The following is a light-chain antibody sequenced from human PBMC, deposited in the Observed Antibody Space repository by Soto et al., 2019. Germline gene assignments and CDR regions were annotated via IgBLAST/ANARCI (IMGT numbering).Light chain of an antibody. CDR3: QQYYDWPIN. V-gene: IGKV3-15*01. CDR2: SES. J-gene: IGKJ5*01. Sequence: TLSHPSCERATLSCRTSQSISGTYLAWYQQKPGQAPRLLIYSESTRATGIPARFSGSGSGTEFTLTISSLQSEDFAVYYCQQYYDWPINFGQGTRLEIK. CDR1: QSISGTY.